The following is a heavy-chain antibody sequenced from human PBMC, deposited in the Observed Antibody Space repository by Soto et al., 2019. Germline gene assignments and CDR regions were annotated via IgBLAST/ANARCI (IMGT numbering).Heavy chain of an antibody. Sequence: ESGGGLVQPGRSLRLSCAASGFTFDDYAMHWVRQAPGKGLEWVSGISWNSGSIGYADSVKGRFTISRDNAKNSLYLQMNSLRPEDTALYYCVKDSSGWYLAHFDYWGQGILVTVSS. D-gene: IGHD6-19*01. CDR1: GFTFDDYA. J-gene: IGHJ4*02. V-gene: IGHV3-9*01. CDR2: ISWNSGSI. CDR3: VKDSSGWYLAHFDY.